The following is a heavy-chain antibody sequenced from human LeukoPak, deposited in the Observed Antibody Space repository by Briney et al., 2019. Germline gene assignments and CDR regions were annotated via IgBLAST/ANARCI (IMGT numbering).Heavy chain of an antibody. Sequence: GGSLRLSCAASGFTFSSYEMNWVRQAPGKALECVSYISSSGSTIYYADSVKGRFTISRDNAKNSLYLQMNSLRAEDTAVYYCAQRLRFLDFDYWGQGTLVTVSS. CDR2: ISSSGSTI. J-gene: IGHJ4*02. CDR3: AQRLRFLDFDY. V-gene: IGHV3-48*03. CDR1: GFTFSSYE. D-gene: IGHD3-3*01.